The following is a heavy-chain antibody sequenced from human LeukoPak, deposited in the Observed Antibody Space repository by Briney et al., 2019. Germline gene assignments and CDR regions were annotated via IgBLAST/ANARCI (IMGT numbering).Heavy chain of an antibody. Sequence: PSETLSLTCTVSGGSISTSDYLWAWVRQAPGKGLEWIGDFYYNGAAYYNGVTSYSPSLRSRVTISVDTSKNHFSLDLTSVTAADTAVYYCVRRNYLSSRIDPWGQRTLVTFSS. CDR1: GGSISTSDYL. CDR2: FYYNGAA. V-gene: IGHV4-61*05. CDR3: VRRNYLSSRIDP. J-gene: IGHJ5*02. D-gene: IGHD3-16*01.